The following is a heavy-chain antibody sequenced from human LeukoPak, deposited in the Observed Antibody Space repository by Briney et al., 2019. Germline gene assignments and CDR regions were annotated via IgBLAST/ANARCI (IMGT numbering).Heavy chain of an antibody. CDR3: VRGLSASNDFNWFES. V-gene: IGHV4-59*10. CDR1: GDTIRGSW. Sequence: TETLSLACSVYGDTIRGSWGGSGRRRGGKGAEWMGRIKDSGTTSYDPSRKSRLTMSLDTSKHQSSLKLTSVTAADTAVYYCVRGLSASNDFNWFESWGRGILVTLSS. J-gene: IGHJ5*01. D-gene: IGHD1-1*01. CDR2: IKDSGTT.